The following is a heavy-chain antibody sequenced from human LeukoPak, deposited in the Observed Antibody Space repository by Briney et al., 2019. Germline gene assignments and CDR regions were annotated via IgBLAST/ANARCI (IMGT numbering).Heavy chain of an antibody. V-gene: IGHV3-53*01. CDR3: ARGQMATIIDY. Sequence: GGSLRLSCAASGFTVSNNYMSWVRQAPGKWLEWVSVIYSGGSTYYADSVKGRFTISRDNSKNTLYLQMNSLRAEDTAVYYCARGQMATIIDYWGQGTLVTVSS. CDR2: IYSGGST. CDR1: GFTVSNNY. J-gene: IGHJ4*02. D-gene: IGHD5-24*01.